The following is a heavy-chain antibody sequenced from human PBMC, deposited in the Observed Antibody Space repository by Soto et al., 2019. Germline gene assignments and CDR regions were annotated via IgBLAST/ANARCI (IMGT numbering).Heavy chain of an antibody. CDR3: ARDNTSLYQGACDV. Sequence: QVQLVQSGGGVVQPGTSLRLSCAASGFIFSDYVMYWFRQTPGKGLEWMAVISYDGTNKHYANSVKGRFFISRDNSNNTLYLQMSSPRPAASAIYYCARDNTSLYQGACDVWGRGTLVAVSS. D-gene: IGHD1-26*01. J-gene: IGHJ3*01. CDR1: GFIFSDYV. V-gene: IGHV3-30*04. CDR2: ISYDGTNK.